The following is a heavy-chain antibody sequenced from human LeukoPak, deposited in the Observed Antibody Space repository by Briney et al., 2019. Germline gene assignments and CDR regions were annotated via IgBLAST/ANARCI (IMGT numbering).Heavy chain of an antibody. CDR1: GFTFSNYA. D-gene: IGHD6-19*01. J-gene: IGHJ4*02. CDR3: VSSSSGWYRFQY. Sequence: KAGGSLRLSCAASGFTFSNYAMSWVRQAPGKWLEWVSAISGSGGNTYYADSVKGRFTISRDNSRSTLYLKMHSLRAEDTAVYYCVSSSSGWYRFQYWGQGTLVTVSS. CDR2: ISGSGGNT. V-gene: IGHV3-23*01.